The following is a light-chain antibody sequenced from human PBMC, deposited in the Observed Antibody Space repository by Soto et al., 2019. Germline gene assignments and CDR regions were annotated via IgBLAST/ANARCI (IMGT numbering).Light chain of an antibody. CDR2: NAS. V-gene: IGKV3-11*01. Sequence: EIVVTQSPATLSLSPGDRATLSCRASKSVSVYLAWYQQKPGQSPRLLIYNASNRATGIPARFSGSGSGTDFTLTIGALEPEDFGVYYCQHPHNWPRPVGQGPKVDSK. CDR3: QHPHNWPRP. J-gene: IGKJ1*01. CDR1: KSVSVY.